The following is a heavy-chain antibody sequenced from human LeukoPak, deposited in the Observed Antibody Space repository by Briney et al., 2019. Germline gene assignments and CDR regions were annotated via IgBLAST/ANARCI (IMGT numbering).Heavy chain of an antibody. CDR3: ANFFVDIVASRRSPLDY. Sequence: PGGSLRLSCAASGFTFSSYAMSWVRQAPGKGLEWVSAISGSGGSTYYADSVKGRFTISRDNSKNTLYLQMNSLRAEDTAVYYCANFFVDIVASRRSPLDYWGQGTLVTVSS. CDR1: GFTFSSYA. CDR2: ISGSGGST. J-gene: IGHJ4*02. V-gene: IGHV3-23*01. D-gene: IGHD5-12*01.